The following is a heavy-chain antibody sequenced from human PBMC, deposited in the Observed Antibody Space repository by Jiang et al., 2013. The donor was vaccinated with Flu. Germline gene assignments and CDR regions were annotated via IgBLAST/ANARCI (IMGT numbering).Heavy chain of an antibody. CDR2: IYPGDSDT. CDR3: ARWAEGWLQENWFDP. Sequence: GAEVKKPGESLKISCKGSGYSFTSYWIGWVRQMPGKGLEWMGIIYPGDSDTRYSPSFQGQVTISADKSISTACLQWSSLKASDTAMYYCARWAEGWLQENWFDPWGQGTLVTVSS. CDR1: GYSFTSYW. V-gene: IGHV5-51*03. D-gene: IGHD5-24*01. J-gene: IGHJ5*02.